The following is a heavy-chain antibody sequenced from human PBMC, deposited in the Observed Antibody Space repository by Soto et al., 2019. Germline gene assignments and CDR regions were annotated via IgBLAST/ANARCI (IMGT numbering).Heavy chain of an antibody. V-gene: IGHV3-21*01. Sequence: EVQLVESGGGLVKPGGSLRLSCAASGFTFSSYSMNWFRQAPGKGLEWGSSISSSSSYIYYADSVKGRFTISRDNAKNSLYVQMNSLRAEDTAVYYCARDAGRYFDWLVLYFDYWGQGTLVTVSS. CDR2: ISSSSSYI. CDR1: GFTFSSYS. J-gene: IGHJ4*02. CDR3: ARDAGRYFDWLVLYFDY. D-gene: IGHD3-9*01.